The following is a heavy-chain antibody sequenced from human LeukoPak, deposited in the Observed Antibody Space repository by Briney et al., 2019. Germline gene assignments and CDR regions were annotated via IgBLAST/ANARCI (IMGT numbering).Heavy chain of an antibody. Sequence: SETLSLTCAVYGGSFSGYYWSWIRQPPGKGLEWIWEINHSGSTNYNPSLKSRVTISVDTSKDQFSLKLSSVTAADTAVYYCARSRPRITMVRGATYFDYWGQGTLVTVSS. CDR2: INHSGST. D-gene: IGHD3-10*01. CDR1: GGSFSGYY. V-gene: IGHV4-34*01. J-gene: IGHJ4*02. CDR3: ARSRPRITMVRGATYFDY.